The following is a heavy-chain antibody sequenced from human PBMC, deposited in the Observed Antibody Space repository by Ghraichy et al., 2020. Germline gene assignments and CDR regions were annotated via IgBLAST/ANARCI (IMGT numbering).Heavy chain of an antibody. CDR3: ARPPVNVDYYYYGMDV. V-gene: IGHV1-69*13. CDR2: IIPIFGTA. D-gene: IGHD3-16*01. J-gene: IGHJ6*02. Sequence: SVKVSCKASGGTFSSYAISWVRQAPGQGLEWMGGIIPIFGTANYAQKFQGRVTITADESTSTAYMELSSLRSEDTAVYYCARPPVNVDYYYYGMDVWGQGTTVTVSS. CDR1: GGTFSSYA.